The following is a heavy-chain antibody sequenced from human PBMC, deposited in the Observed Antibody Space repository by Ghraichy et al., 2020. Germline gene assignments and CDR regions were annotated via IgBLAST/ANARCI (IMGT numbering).Heavy chain of an antibody. CDR1: GFTFSSYS. V-gene: IGHV3-48*04. D-gene: IGHD1-26*01. CDR3: ASTPWGQRGAFWFDP. J-gene: IGHJ5*02. Sequence: LSLTCAASGFTFSSYSMNWVRQAPGKGLEWVSYISSSSSTIYYADSVKGRFTISRDNAKNSLYLQMNSLRAEDTAVYYCASTPWGQRGAFWFDPWGQGTLVTVSS. CDR2: ISSSSSTI.